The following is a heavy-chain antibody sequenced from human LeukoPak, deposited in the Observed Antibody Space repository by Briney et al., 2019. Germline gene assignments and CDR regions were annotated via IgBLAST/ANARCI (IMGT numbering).Heavy chain of an antibody. V-gene: IGHV3-23*01. CDR2: ISGSGGST. CDR1: GFTFSSYG. Sequence: PGGSLRLSCAASGFTFSSYGMSWARQAPGKGLEWVSVISGSGGSTYYADSVKGRITISRDNSKNTLYLQMNSLRAEDTAVYYCARDLGYSSSWYVKREYFQHWGQGTLVTVSS. J-gene: IGHJ1*01. D-gene: IGHD6-13*01. CDR3: ARDLGYSSSWYVKREYFQH.